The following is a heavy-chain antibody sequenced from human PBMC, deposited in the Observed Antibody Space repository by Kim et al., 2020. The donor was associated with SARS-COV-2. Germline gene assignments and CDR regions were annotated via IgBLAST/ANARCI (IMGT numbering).Heavy chain of an antibody. V-gene: IGHV3-74*01. Sequence: YADSVKGRFTIPRDNAKNTRYLQRNSLTAEDTAVYYCARGGSSGTRSLGYWGQGTLVTVSS. D-gene: IGHD3-10*01. CDR3: ARGGSSGTRSLGY. J-gene: IGHJ4*02.